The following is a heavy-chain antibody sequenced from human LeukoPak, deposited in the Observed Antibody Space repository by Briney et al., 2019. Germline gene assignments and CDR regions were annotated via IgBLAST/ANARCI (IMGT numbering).Heavy chain of an antibody. Sequence: PSETLSLTCTVSGGSISSYYWSWIRQPAGKGLEWIGRIYTSGSTNYNPSLKSRVTMSVDTSKNQFSLKQSSVTAADTAVYYCAREVRGVTTVTTSFDPWGQGTLVTVSS. CDR1: GGSISSYY. J-gene: IGHJ5*02. V-gene: IGHV4-4*07. CDR2: IYTSGST. CDR3: AREVRGVTTVTTSFDP. D-gene: IGHD4-11*01.